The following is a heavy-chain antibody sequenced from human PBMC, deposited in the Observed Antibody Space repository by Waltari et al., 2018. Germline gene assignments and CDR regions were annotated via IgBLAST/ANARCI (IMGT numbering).Heavy chain of an antibody. V-gene: IGHV1-69*11. D-gene: IGHD3-3*01. Sequence: QVQLVQSGAEVKKPGSSVKVSCKASGGTFSSYAISWVRKAPGQGLEWMTVIIPIPATANYDQKPQVRVTITADESTSTADMELSSLRSEDTAGYYCARENPDVLSGYDHWGQGTLVTVSS. CDR1: GGTFSSYA. J-gene: IGHJ4*02. CDR2: IIPIPATA. CDR3: ARENPDVLSGYDH.